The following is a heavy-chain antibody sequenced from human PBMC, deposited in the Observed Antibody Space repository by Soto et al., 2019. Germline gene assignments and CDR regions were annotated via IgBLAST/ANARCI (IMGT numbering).Heavy chain of an antibody. CDR3: ARGFIAVAGSSFDY. V-gene: IGHV4-30-2*02. CDR1: GGTISSGGYS. CDR2: IYHSVST. Sequence: SETLCLTCAVAGGTISSGGYSWSWIRQPPGKGLEWIAYIYHSVSTYYNPSLKSRVTMSVDRSKNQFSLKLSSVTAADTAVYFCARGFIAVAGSSFDYWGPGILVTVSS. J-gene: IGHJ4*02. D-gene: IGHD6-19*01.